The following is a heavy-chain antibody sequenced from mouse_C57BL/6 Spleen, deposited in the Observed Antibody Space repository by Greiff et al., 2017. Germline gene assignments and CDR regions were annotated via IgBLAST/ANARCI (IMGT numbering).Heavy chain of an antibody. J-gene: IGHJ4*01. Sequence: VQVVESGAELVKPGASVKLSCKASGYTFTSYWMHWVKQRPGRGLEWIGRIDPNSGGTKYNEKFKSKATLTVDKPSSTAYMQLSSLTSEDSAVYYCARSKNWDVGYAMDYWGQGTSVTVSS. CDR2: IDPNSGGT. V-gene: IGHV1-72*01. CDR1: GYTFTSYW. CDR3: ARSKNWDVGYAMDY. D-gene: IGHD4-1*01.